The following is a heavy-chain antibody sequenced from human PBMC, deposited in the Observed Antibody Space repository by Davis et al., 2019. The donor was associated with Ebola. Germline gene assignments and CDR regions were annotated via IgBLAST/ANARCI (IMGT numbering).Heavy chain of an antibody. CDR3: ARAPDLHGYNGLDV. CDR1: GFTVSNNY. V-gene: IGHV3-66*01. CDR2: LYVPGST. J-gene: IGHJ6*02. Sequence: GESLKISCAASGFTVSNNYMTWVRQAPGKGLEWVSVLYVPGSTFYADSVKGRFTISRDNSKNTLYLQMNSLRGEDTAVYYCARAPDLHGYNGLDVWGQGTTVTVSS. D-gene: IGHD1-14*01.